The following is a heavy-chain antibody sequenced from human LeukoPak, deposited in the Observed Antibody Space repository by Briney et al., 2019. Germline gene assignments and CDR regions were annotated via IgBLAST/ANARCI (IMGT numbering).Heavy chain of an antibody. CDR3: ARDRGYYDILTGYYNGGPFDY. D-gene: IGHD3-9*01. Sequence: PSETLSLTCTVSGGSISSYYWSWIRQPAGKGLEWIGRIYTSGSTNYNPSLKSRVTMSVDTSKNQFSLKLISVTAADTAVYYCARDRGYYDILTGYYNGGPFDYWGQGTLVTVSS. CDR2: IYTSGST. V-gene: IGHV4-4*07. CDR1: GGSISSYY. J-gene: IGHJ4*02.